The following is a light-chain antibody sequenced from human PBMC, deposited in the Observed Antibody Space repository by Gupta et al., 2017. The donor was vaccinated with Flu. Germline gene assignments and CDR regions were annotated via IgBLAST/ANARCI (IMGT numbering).Light chain of an antibody. Sequence: VTPGEPASISCRSSQSLLHSNGYKDLYWYLQKPGHCPQLLIDLGSFRASGVPDRCSGSGTGTYFTLKISKVEHEDVGVCYCKTTLQRPFTFGQGTKVDIK. J-gene: IGKJ3*01. CDR1: QSLLHSNGYKD. CDR2: LGS. V-gene: IGKV2-28*01. CDR3: KTTLQRPFT.